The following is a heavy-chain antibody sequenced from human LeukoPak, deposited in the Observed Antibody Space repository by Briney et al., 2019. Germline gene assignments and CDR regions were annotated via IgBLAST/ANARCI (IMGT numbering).Heavy chain of an antibody. CDR1: GYTFTNYY. D-gene: IGHD3-9*01. CDR3: ASDILTGADTFDF. Sequence: ASVKVSCKASGYTFTNYYIQRVRQAPGPGLEWMGITNLSGGSTTYAQNFQGRVSMTRDTSTTTVYMELKSLRAEDTAVYYCASDILTGADTFDFWGQGTMVTVSS. CDR2: TNLSGGST. V-gene: IGHV1-46*01. J-gene: IGHJ3*01.